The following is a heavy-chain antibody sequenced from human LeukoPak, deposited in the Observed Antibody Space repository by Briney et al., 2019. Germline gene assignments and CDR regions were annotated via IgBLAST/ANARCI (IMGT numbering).Heavy chain of an antibody. CDR2: TSSSDAGT. Sequence: GGSLRLSCAASGFTFSDYGISWVRQAPGKGLEWVSATSSSDAGTYHADSVRGRFTISRDNSKNTLYLQMNSLRVEDAAVYYCARAPVTSCRGAYCYPFDYWGQGTLVTVSS. D-gene: IGHD2-21*01. V-gene: IGHV3-23*01. J-gene: IGHJ4*02. CDR1: GFTFSDYG. CDR3: ARAPVTSCRGAYCYPFDY.